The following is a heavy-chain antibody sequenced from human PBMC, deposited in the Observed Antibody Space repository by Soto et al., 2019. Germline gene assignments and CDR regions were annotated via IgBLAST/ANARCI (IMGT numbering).Heavy chain of an antibody. D-gene: IGHD2-2*03. CDR1: GFRFSEHA. CDR2: IRNTPYCGTT. CDR3: SRGSFGYYGP. Sequence: DVQLVESGGGLVAPGRSLRLSCNCSGFRFSEHAMTWVRQAPGKGLEWVGFIRNTPYCGTTDYAASVRGRFTISRDDSASIAYLQMNSLKTEDSGLYYCSRGSFGYYGPWGPGTLVTVSA. J-gene: IGHJ5*02. V-gene: IGHV3-49*04.